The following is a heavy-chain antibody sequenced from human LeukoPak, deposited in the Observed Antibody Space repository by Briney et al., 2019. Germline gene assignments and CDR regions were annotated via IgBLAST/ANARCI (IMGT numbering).Heavy chain of an antibody. CDR3: AREVYDFWSGYYTRYYYYGMDV. V-gene: IGHV3-30-3*01. D-gene: IGHD3-3*01. CDR1: GFTFSSYA. Sequence: GGSLRLPCAASGFTFSSYAMSWVRQAPGKGLEWVAVISYDGSNKYYADSVKGRFTISRDNSKNTLYLQMNSLRAEDTAVYYCAREVYDFWSGYYTRYYYYGMDVWGQGTTVTVSS. CDR2: ISYDGSNK. J-gene: IGHJ6*02.